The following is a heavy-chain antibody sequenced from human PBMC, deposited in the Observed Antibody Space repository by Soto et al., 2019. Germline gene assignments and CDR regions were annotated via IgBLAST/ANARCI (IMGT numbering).Heavy chain of an antibody. Sequence: GASVKVSCKASGYTFTSYGISWVRQAPGQGLEWMGWISAYNGNTNYAQKLQGRVTMTTDTSTSTAYMELRSLRSDDTAVYYCAREGRTYYDFWSGYPAYYYYMDVWGKGTTVTVSS. V-gene: IGHV1-18*01. D-gene: IGHD3-3*01. CDR3: AREGRTYYDFWSGYPAYYYYMDV. CDR2: ISAYNGNT. CDR1: GYTFTSYG. J-gene: IGHJ6*03.